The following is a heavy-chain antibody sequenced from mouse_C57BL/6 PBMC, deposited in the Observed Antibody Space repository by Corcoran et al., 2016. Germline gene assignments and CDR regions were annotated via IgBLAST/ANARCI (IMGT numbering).Heavy chain of an antibody. CDR2: INTYSGVP. CDR1: GYTFTTYG. Sequence: QIQLVQSGPELKKPGETVKISCKASGYTFTTYGMSWVKQAPGKGLKWMGWINTYSGVPTYADDFKGRFAFSLETSARTAYLQINNLKNEDTATYFCARYHYDGSSNWYFDVWGTGTTVTVSS. J-gene: IGHJ1*03. V-gene: IGHV9-3*01. D-gene: IGHD1-1*01. CDR3: ARYHYDGSSNWYFDV.